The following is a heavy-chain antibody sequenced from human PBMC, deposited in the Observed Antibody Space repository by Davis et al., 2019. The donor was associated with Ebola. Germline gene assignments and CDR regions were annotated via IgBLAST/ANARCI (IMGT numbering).Heavy chain of an antibody. CDR2: INTNTGNP. D-gene: IGHD3-10*01. Sequence: AASVKVSCKASGYTFTRYAMSWVRQAPGQGLEWMGWINTNTGNPTYAQGFTGRFVFSLDTSVSTAYLQISSLKAEDTAVYYCARDLITMARESPVYYYYGMDVWGQGTTVTVSS. V-gene: IGHV7-4-1*02. CDR3: ARDLITMARESPVYYYYGMDV. CDR1: GYTFTRYA. J-gene: IGHJ6*02.